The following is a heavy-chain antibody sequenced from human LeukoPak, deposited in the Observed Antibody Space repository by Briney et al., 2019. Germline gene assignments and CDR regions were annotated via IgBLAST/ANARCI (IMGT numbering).Heavy chain of an antibody. D-gene: IGHD3-22*01. V-gene: IGHV3-30-3*01. CDR3: ARDDQGDSSGYYYGAFDI. J-gene: IGHJ3*02. CDR2: ISYDGSNK. CDR1: GFTFSSYA. Sequence: GGSLRLSCAASGFTFSSYAMHWVRQAPGKELEWVAVISYDGSNKYYADSVKGRFTISRDNSKNTLYLQMNSLRAEDTAVYYCARDDQGDSSGYYYGAFDIWGQGTMVTVSS.